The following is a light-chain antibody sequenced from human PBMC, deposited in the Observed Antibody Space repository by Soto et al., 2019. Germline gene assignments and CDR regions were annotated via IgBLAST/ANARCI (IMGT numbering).Light chain of an antibody. CDR2: EVS. J-gene: IGLJ1*01. Sequence: QSVLTQPPSASGSFGQSVTISCTGTSSDVGGYNYVSWYQQHPGKAPKLMIYEVSERPSGVPYRFSGSKSGNTASLTISGLQAEDDADYYCGSYTSSAPFYVFGTGTKVTVL. CDR3: GSYTSSAPFYV. V-gene: IGLV2-8*01. CDR1: SSDVGGYNY.